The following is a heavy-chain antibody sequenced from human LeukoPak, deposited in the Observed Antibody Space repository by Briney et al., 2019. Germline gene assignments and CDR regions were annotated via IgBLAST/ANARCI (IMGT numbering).Heavy chain of an antibody. J-gene: IGHJ4*02. V-gene: IGHV4-61*02. Sequence: PSQTLSLTCTVSVGSISSGSYYWRWIRQPAGTGLEWIGRIYTSGSTNYNPSLKSRVTISVDTSKNQFSLKLSSVTAADTAVYYCARWVGYGDYFDYWGQGTLVTVSS. CDR3: ARWVGYGDYFDY. CDR2: IYTSGST. CDR1: VGSISSGSYY. D-gene: IGHD4-17*01.